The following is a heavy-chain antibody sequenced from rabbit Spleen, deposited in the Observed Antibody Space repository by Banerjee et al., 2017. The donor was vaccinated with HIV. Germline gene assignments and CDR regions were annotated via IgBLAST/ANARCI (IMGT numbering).Heavy chain of an antibody. Sequence: QSLEESGGDLVKPAASLTLTCTASGFSFSSDYYMCWVRQAPGKGLEWIACINIVTGKAVYARWAKGRFIMSKTSSTTVTLQMTSLTAADTATYLCARDLVGVIGWNFNLWGQGTLVTVS. CDR2: INIVTGKA. D-gene: IGHD1-1*01. V-gene: IGHV1S40*01. CDR1: GFSFSSDYY. J-gene: IGHJ4*01. CDR3: ARDLVGVIGWNFNL.